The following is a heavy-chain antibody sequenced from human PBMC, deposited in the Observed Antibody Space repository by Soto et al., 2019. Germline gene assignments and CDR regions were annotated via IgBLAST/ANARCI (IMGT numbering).Heavy chain of an antibody. Sequence: XGSLRLSCAASGFTFSSYTMHWVRQAPGKGLDWVAVITYNGNEYYTDSVRGRFTISRDSSRTTVYLQMNSLRPGDTALYYCARELMPAAGSGDFYAMDVWGQGTTVTVSS. CDR1: GFTFSSYT. CDR3: ARELMPAAGSGDFYAMDV. V-gene: IGHV3-30*04. D-gene: IGHD6-13*01. J-gene: IGHJ6*02. CDR2: ITYNGNE.